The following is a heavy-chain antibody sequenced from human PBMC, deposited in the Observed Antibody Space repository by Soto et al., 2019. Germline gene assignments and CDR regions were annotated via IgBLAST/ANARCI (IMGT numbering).Heavy chain of an antibody. CDR2: IYWDNDK. V-gene: IGHV2-5*02. CDR3: AQRVTYCTNYNVGWFDP. CDR1: GLSLSTRGVG. Sequence: QITLKESGPALMEPTQTLTLTCSLSGLSLSTRGVGVAWLRQAPGKPLECLAIIYWDNDKRYNPALKTRLTINKNPSKKQLVLTMTYQAPVDTAIYHGAQRVTYCTNYNVGWFDPWGQGTLVTVS. J-gene: IGHJ5*02. D-gene: IGHD1-1*01.